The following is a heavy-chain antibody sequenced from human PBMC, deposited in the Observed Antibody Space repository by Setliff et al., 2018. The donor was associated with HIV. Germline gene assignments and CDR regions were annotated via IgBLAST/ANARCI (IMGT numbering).Heavy chain of an antibody. CDR3: ARAEGDAYNSLPYFDS. Sequence: LSLTCTVSGGSISSSSYYWGWIRQPPGKGLEWIGSIYYSGSTYYNPSLKSRVTISVDTSENQFSLHLTSVTAADTAVYYCARAEGDAYNSLPYFDSWGPGALVTVSS. J-gene: IGHJ4*02. V-gene: IGHV4-39*07. D-gene: IGHD1-1*01. CDR2: IYYSGST. CDR1: GGSISSSSYY.